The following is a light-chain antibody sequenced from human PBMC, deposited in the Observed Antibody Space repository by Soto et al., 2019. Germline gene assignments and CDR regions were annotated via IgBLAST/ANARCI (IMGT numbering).Light chain of an antibody. CDR2: DVA. CDR1: SSDVGGSNF. Sequence: VSLFLRSSESLLCTGTSSDVGGSNFISWYQQHPGKPPKLIIYDVANRPSGVSNRFSGSKSGSTASLISSRLQTEDEADYYCVSYTSRTTNVFGTGTKGTVL. CDR3: VSYTSRTTNV. V-gene: IGLV2-14*03. J-gene: IGLJ1*01.